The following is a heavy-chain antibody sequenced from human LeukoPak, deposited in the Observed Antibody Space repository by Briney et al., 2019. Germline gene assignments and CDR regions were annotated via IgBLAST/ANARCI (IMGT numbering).Heavy chain of an antibody. Sequence: ASVKVSCKASGYTFTSYAMHWVRQAPGQRLEWMGWINAGNGNTKYSQEFQGRVTITRDTSASIVYMELSSLRSEDMAVYYCARDSPYYYDSSGYYWAPHFDYWGQGTLVTISS. CDR3: ARDSPYYYDSSGYYWAPHFDY. CDR1: GYTFTSYA. J-gene: IGHJ4*02. CDR2: INAGNGNT. D-gene: IGHD3-22*01. V-gene: IGHV1-3*03.